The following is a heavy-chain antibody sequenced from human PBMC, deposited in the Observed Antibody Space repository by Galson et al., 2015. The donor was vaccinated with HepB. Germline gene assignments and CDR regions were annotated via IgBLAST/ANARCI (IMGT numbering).Heavy chain of an antibody. J-gene: IGHJ4*02. V-gene: IGHV1-18*04. CDR1: GYTFTSYS. Sequence: SVKVSCKASGYTFTSYSISWVRQAPGQGPEWMARISAYNGHTNYAQKFQGRVTVTTDTSTSTVYMELRSLRADDTAVYYCGRGGYGGYALDYWGQGTLVTVSS. CDR3: GRGGYGGYALDY. D-gene: IGHD5-12*01. CDR2: ISAYNGHT.